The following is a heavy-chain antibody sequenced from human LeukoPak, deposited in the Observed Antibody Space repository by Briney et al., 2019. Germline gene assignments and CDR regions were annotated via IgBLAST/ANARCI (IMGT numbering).Heavy chain of an antibody. CDR1: GGPVNSYY. V-gene: IGHV4-59*02. J-gene: IGHJ4*02. CDR2: TYYSGNT. D-gene: IGHD3-10*01. CDR3: ARILLPFNYFDY. Sequence: SETLSLTCTVSGGPVNSYYWSWIRQPPGKGLEWIGYTYYSGNTNYNPSLESRVTISVDTSKNQFSLKLKSLTAADTAVYYCARILLPFNYFDYWGQGTLVTVSS.